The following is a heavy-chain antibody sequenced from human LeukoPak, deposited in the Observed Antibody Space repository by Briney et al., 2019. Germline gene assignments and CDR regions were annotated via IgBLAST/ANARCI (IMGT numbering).Heavy chain of an antibody. CDR3: ATNLYYYDSSGTRGYYFDY. D-gene: IGHD3-22*01. CDR2: IYPDDSDT. V-gene: IGHV5-51*01. CDR1: EYSFPNYC. Sequence: GESLKISCKHSEYSFPNYCIGWVRQMPGKGLEWMGIIYPDDSDTRYSPSFQGQVTISADKSISTAYLQWSSLKASDTAMYYCATNLYYYDSSGTRGYYFDYWGQGTLVTVSS. J-gene: IGHJ4*02.